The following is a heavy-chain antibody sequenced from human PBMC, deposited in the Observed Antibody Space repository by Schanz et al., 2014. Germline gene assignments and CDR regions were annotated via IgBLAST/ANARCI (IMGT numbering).Heavy chain of an antibody. CDR3: ARDEGRDGYNLAFDV. V-gene: IGHV3-7*03. Sequence: EVQLVESGGGLVQPGGSLRLSCAASGFTFSGYWMTWVRQAPGKGLEWVANIKQDGSEKYYADSVKGRFTISRDNAKNSLYLQMNSLRAEDTAVYFCARDEGRDGYNLAFDVWGQGTLVTVSS. J-gene: IGHJ3*01. CDR2: IKQDGSEK. CDR1: GFTFSGYW. D-gene: IGHD5-12*01.